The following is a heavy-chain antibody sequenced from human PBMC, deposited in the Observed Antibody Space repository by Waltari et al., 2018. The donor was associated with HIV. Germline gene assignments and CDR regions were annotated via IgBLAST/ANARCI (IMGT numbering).Heavy chain of an antibody. D-gene: IGHD4-17*01. J-gene: IGHJ4*02. CDR1: GFTFSSYA. CDR2: ISYDGRNK. Sequence: QVQLVESGGGVVQPGRSLRLSCAASGFTFSSYAMHWVRQAPGKGLEWVAVISYDGRNKYYADSVKGRVTISRDKSKNTLYLQMNSLRAEDTAVYYCARPMNYGDYPYYFDYWGQGTLVTVSS. V-gene: IGHV3-30*01. CDR3: ARPMNYGDYPYYFDY.